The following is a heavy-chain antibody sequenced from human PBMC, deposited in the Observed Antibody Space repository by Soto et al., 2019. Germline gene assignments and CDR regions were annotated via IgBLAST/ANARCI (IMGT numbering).Heavy chain of an antibody. D-gene: IGHD2-15*01. CDR1: GGSISSGDYY. CDR3: ARAGVDYGMDV. Sequence: SETLSLTCTVSGGSISSGDYYWSWIRQPPGKGLEWIGYIYYSGSTYYNPSLKSRATISVDTSKNQFSLKLSSVTAADTAVYYCARAGVDYGMDVWGQGTTVTVSS. V-gene: IGHV4-30-4*01. CDR2: IYYSGST. J-gene: IGHJ6*02.